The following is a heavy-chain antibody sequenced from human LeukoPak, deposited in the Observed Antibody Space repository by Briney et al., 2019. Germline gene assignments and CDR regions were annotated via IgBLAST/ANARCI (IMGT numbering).Heavy chain of an antibody. Sequence: GGSLRLSCVVSGLILTNYAMTWVRQAPGKGLEGVSYISERGGSTIYADSVKGRFTISRDTSLNTLYLQMTSLRAEDTAVYFCAKRGIVIRGILVIGYHQEAYHYDYWGQGGLVTVSS. CDR2: ISERGGST. V-gene: IGHV3-23*01. CDR3: AKRGIVIRGILVIGYHQEAYHYDY. J-gene: IGHJ4*02. CDR1: GLILTNYA. D-gene: IGHD3-10*01.